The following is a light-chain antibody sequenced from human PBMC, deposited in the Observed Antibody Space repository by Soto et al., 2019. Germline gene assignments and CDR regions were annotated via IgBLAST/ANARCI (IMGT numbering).Light chain of an antibody. J-gene: IGLJ2*01. CDR2: GNS. Sequence: QSVLTQPPSVSGAPGQRVTNSCTGSSSKIGAGYDVHWYQQLPGTAPKLLIYGNSNRPSGVPDRFSGSKSGTSASLAITGLQAEDEADYYCQSYDSSLSGPVVFGGGTKLTVL. CDR3: QSYDSSLSGPVV. CDR1: SSKIGAGYD. V-gene: IGLV1-40*01.